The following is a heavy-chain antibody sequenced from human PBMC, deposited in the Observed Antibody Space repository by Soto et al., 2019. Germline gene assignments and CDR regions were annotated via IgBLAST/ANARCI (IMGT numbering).Heavy chain of an antibody. J-gene: IGHJ4*02. Sequence: QVQLQESGPGLVKPSETLSLTCTVSGGSISSYYWSWIRQPPGKGLEWIGYIYYSGSTNYNPSLKSRVTISVDTSKDQFSLKLSSVTASDTAVYYCARVVGYCSGGSCLYYCDYWGQGTLVTFSS. CDR3: ARVVGYCSGGSCLYYCDY. CDR2: IYYSGST. V-gene: IGHV4-59*01. CDR1: GGSISSYY. D-gene: IGHD2-15*01.